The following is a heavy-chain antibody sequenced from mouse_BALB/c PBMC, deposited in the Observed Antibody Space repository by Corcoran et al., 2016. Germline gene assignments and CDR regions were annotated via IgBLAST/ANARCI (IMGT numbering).Heavy chain of an antibody. V-gene: IGHV9-4*02. J-gene: IGHJ3*01. Sequence: QIQLVQSGPELKKPGETVRISCKASGYTFTTAGMQWVQKMPGKGLKWIGWINTHSGVPKYAEDFKGRFAFSLETSASTAYLQISNLKIEDTATYFCARDSSGYWFAYWGQGTLVTVSA. CDR1: GYTFTTAG. CDR3: ARDSSGYWFAY. D-gene: IGHD3-2*01. CDR2: INTHSGVP.